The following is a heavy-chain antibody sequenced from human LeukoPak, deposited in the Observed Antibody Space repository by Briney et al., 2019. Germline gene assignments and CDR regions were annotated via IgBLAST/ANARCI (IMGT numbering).Heavy chain of an antibody. D-gene: IGHD2-2*01. CDR1: GFTFSSYA. J-gene: IGHJ4*02. CDR3: ATPPYCSSTSCPLYYFDY. Sequence: GGSLRLSCAASGFTFSSYAMGWVRQAPGKGLEWVSAISGSGGSTYYADSVKGRFTISRDNSKNTLYLQMNSLRAEDTAVYYCATPPYCSSTSCPLYYFDYWGQGTLVTVSS. V-gene: IGHV3-23*01. CDR2: ISGSGGST.